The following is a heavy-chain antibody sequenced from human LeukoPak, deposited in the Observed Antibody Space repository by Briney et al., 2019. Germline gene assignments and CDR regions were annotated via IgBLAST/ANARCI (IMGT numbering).Heavy chain of an antibody. CDR2: ISRTGNYI. D-gene: IGHD2-15*01. CDR1: GFTFSRYN. CDR3: ARVLETDCSGGSCYSGLDY. V-gene: IGHV3-21*01. J-gene: IGHJ4*02. Sequence: GGSPRLSCAASGFTFSRYNMNWVRQAPGKGLEWVSSISRTGNYIYYADSVKGRFTISRDNAQNSLFLQMNSLRVEDTAVYYCARVLETDCSGGSCYSGLDYWGQGTLVTVSS.